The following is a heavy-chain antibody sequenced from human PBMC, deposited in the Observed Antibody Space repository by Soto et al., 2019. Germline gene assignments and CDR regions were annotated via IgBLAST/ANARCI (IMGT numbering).Heavy chain of an antibody. CDR1: GDSISSNNYY. V-gene: IGHV4-39*01. Sequence: QLQLQESGPGLVKPSETLSLTCTVSGDSISSNNYYCGWIRQPPGKGLEWIGSIYYSGSTYYNPSLKSRVTMSVDTSKIQFSLKLSSVTAADTAVYFCARHPGYSVPTVYATHYFNSWGQGILVTVSA. J-gene: IGHJ4*02. CDR3: ARHPGYSVPTVYATHYFNS. D-gene: IGHD2-8*01. CDR2: IYYSGST.